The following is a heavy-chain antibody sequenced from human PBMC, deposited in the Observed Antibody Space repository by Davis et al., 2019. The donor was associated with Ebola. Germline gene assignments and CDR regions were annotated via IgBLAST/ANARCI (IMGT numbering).Heavy chain of an antibody. J-gene: IGHJ6*04. CDR3: ARGWLRAGMDV. D-gene: IGHD5-18*01. Sequence: TLSLTCAISGDSVSGNSGAWNWIRQSPSRGLEWLGRTYHNSKWYNDYALSVKSRITINPDTSKNQFSLQLNSVTPEDTALYYCARGWLRAGMDVWGEGTTVTVPS. CDR2: TYHNSKWYN. CDR1: GDSVSGNSGA. V-gene: IGHV6-1*01.